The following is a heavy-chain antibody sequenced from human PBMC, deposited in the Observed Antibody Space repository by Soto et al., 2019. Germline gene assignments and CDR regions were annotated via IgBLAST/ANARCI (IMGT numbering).Heavy chain of an antibody. V-gene: IGHV4-59*01. J-gene: IGHJ4*02. CDR1: GASRSINY. Sequence: SETLSLTCAVYGASRSINYCTWIRQPPGKGLEWIGYVYHTGRTSYNPSLKSRVSISMDTSKNQFSLNLDSVTAADTAVYFCARDFAYFDSWGQGTLVTVSS. CDR3: ARDFAYFDS. CDR2: VYHTGRT. D-gene: IGHD3-3*01.